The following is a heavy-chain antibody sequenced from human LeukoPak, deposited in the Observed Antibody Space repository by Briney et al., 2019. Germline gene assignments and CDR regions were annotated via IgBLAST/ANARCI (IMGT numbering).Heavy chain of an antibody. J-gene: IGHJ4*02. V-gene: IGHV4-59*12. D-gene: IGHD3-22*01. CDR3: ARAAPLTYYYDSSGYYYPFDY. CDR1: GGSISSYY. Sequence: SETLSLTCTVSGGSISSYYWSWIRQPPGKGLEWIGYIYYSGSTNYNPSLKSRVTISVDTSKNQFSLKLSSVTAADTAVYYCARAAPLTYYYDSSGYYYPFDYWGQGTLVTVSS. CDR2: IYYSGST.